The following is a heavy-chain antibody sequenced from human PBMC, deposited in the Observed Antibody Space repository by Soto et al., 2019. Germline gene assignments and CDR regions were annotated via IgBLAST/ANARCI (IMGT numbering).Heavy chain of an antibody. CDR3: ARDDAKRELCGGGSCYPSGKFDY. D-gene: IGHD2-15*01. Sequence: PGGSLRLSCAASGFTFRNYWMNWVRQAPGKGLEWVANIRQDAVERYYVDSVKGRFTVSRDNANNLMFLQMNNLRAEDTGVYYCARDDAKRELCGGGSCYPSGKFDYWGQGTLVTVSS. V-gene: IGHV3-7*05. CDR1: GFTFRNYW. CDR2: IRQDAVER. J-gene: IGHJ4*02.